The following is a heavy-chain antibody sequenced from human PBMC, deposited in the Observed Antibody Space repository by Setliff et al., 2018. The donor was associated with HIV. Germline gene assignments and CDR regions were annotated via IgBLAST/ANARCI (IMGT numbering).Heavy chain of an antibody. Sequence: GGSLSLSCAASEFTFSVYAMSWLRQAPGKGLEWVLGISGSGSSTYYADSVKGWFTISRDNSKNTLYLQMNRLRADDTAIYYCAKGASLVPRPPLFCYFDYWGQGALVTVSS. J-gene: IGHJ4*02. CDR3: AKGASLVPRPPLFCYFDY. D-gene: IGHD3-16*02. V-gene: IGHV3-23*01. CDR2: ISGSGSST. CDR1: EFTFSVYA.